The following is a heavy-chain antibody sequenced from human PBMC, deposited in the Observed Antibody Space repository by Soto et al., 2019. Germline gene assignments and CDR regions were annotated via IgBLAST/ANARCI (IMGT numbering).Heavy chain of an antibody. D-gene: IGHD5-12*01. CDR2: IYYSGST. CDR1: GGSISSSSYY. Sequence: QLQLQESGPGLVKPSETLSLTCTVSGGSISSSSYYWGWIRQPPGKGLEWIGSIYYSGSTYYNPSLKSRVTISVDTSKNQFSLKLSSVTAADTAVYYCARQHPAWTRDYWGQGTLVTVSS. V-gene: IGHV4-39*01. CDR3: ARQHPAWTRDY. J-gene: IGHJ4*02.